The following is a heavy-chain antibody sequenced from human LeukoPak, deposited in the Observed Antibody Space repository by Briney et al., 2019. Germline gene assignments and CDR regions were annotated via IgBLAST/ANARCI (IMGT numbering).Heavy chain of an antibody. CDR2: IKSDGST. Sequence: PGGSLRPSCAASGFTFSTYWMHWVRQAPGKGLVWVSRIKSDGSTNYADSVKGRFTISRDNAKNTLSPQMNSLRPEDTGVYYCARAPSEIGGYYPEYFRHWGQGTPVTVSS. J-gene: IGHJ1*01. CDR1: GFTFSTYW. CDR3: ARAPSEIGGYYPEYFRH. D-gene: IGHD3-3*01. V-gene: IGHV3-74*01.